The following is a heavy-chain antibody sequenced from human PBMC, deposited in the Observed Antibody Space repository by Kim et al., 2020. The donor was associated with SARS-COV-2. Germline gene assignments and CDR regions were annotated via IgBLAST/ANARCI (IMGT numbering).Heavy chain of an antibody. J-gene: IGHJ3*02. Sequence: DYAVSVKSRVTINPDTSTNPCSLQLNSVTAEDTAVYYCARDTPGQKAFDIWGQGTMVTVS. CDR3: ARDTPGQKAFDI. V-gene: IGHV6-1*01.